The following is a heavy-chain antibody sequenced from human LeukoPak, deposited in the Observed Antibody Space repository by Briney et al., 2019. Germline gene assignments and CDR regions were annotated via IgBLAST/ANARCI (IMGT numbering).Heavy chain of an antibody. CDR3: ARGAYALLLP. Sequence: SETLSLTCAVYGGSFSGYYWTWIRQPPGKGLEWIGEITHSGSSNYSPSLKSRVTISVDTSRNQFSLNLTSVTAADTAVYFCARGAYALLLPWGQGTLVTVSS. J-gene: IGHJ5*02. CDR1: GGSFSGYY. D-gene: IGHD2-21*01. V-gene: IGHV4-34*01. CDR2: ITHSGSS.